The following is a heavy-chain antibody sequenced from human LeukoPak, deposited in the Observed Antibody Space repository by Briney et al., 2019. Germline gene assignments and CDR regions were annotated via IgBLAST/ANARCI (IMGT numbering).Heavy chain of an antibody. Sequence: PGGSLRLSCGACGFTFSTYWVAWLRQAPGKGVEGVSNIKGDESARHQADSVKGRFPTSRDNAKKSVYLQMNSLRGEDTAVYYCARDLDYYATDQWGQGTLVTVSS. CDR2: IKGDESAR. V-gene: IGHV3-7*01. CDR3: ARDLDYYATDQ. D-gene: IGHD3/OR15-3a*01. J-gene: IGHJ5*02. CDR1: GFTFSTYW.